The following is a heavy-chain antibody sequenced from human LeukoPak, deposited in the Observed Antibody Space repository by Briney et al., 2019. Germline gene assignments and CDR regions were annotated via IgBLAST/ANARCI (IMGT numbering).Heavy chain of an antibody. CDR3: GKDRGARADSSRIGMDF. D-gene: IGHD6-19*01. CDR2: VSDNVVRT. V-gene: IGHV3-23*01. J-gene: IGHJ6*02. CDR1: GFTFSSYA. Sequence: PGRSLRLSCAASGFTFSSYAMSWVRQAPGKGLEWVSAVSDNVVRTHYADSVKGRFTISRDNTSNTLYLQMNSLRVEDTAVYYCGKDRGARADSSRIGMDFWGQGTTATVSS.